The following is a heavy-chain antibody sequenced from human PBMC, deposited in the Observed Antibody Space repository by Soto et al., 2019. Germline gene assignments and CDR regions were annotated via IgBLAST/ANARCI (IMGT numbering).Heavy chain of an antibody. D-gene: IGHD3-22*01. J-gene: IGHJ6*02. CDR3: ARHPTTTYYDSSGYYYYYYGMDV. V-gene: IGHV5-10-1*01. CDR2: IDPSDSYT. CDR1: GYTFTSHW. Sequence: RGESLKISCKGSGYTFTSHWIGWVRQMPGKGLEWMGRIDPSDSYTNYSPSFQGHVTISADKSISTAYLKWSSLKASDTAMYYCARHPTTTYYDSSGYYYYYYGMDVWGQGTTVTVSS.